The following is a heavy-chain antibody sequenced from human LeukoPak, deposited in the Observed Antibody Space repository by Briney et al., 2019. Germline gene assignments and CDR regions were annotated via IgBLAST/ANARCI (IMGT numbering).Heavy chain of an antibody. J-gene: IGHJ4*02. V-gene: IGHV3-66*01. CDR3: ARAARLLWFGELSTPYYFDY. D-gene: IGHD3-10*01. CDR2: IYSGGST. CDR1: GFTVSSNY. Sequence: GGSLRLSCAASGFTVSSNYMSWVRQAPGKGLEWVSVIYSGGSTYYADSVKGRFTISRDNSKNTPYLQMNSLRAEDTAVYYCARAARLLWFGELSTPYYFDYWGQGTLVTVSS.